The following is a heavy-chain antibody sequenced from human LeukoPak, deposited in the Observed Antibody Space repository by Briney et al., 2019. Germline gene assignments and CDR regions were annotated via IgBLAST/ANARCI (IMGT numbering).Heavy chain of an antibody. D-gene: IGHD6-19*01. Sequence: PGRSLRLSCAASGFTFSSHAMSWVRHAPGKGLEWVSAISGSGGSTYYADSVKGRFTISRDKSKNTLYLQMNSLRAEDTAVYYCAKGLAVAGHFDYWGQGTLVTVSS. CDR1: GFTFSSHA. CDR2: ISGSGGST. J-gene: IGHJ4*02. V-gene: IGHV3-23*01. CDR3: AKGLAVAGHFDY.